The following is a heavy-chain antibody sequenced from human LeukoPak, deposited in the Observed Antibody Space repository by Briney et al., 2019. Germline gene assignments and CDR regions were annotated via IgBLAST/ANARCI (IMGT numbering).Heavy chain of an antibody. D-gene: IGHD2-2*01. J-gene: IGHJ4*02. CDR3: ARLGSTVVVPAAVYYFDY. CDR2: IYTSGST. Sequence: SETLSLTCTVSGGSISSYYWSWIRQPAGKGLEWIGRIYTSGSTNYNPSLKSRVTMSVDTSKNQFSLKLSSVTAADTAVYYCARLGSTVVVPAAVYYFDYWGQGTLVTVSS. V-gene: IGHV4-4*07. CDR1: GGSISSYY.